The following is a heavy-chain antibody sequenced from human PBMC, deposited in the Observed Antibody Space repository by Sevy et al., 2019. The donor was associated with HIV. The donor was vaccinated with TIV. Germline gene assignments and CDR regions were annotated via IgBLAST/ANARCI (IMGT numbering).Heavy chain of an antibody. Sequence: WETLSLTCTVSGGSITSIYWNWIQQPPGKELEWIANIYYNGHINYNPSLKSRVTLSLDTSKNQFSLRLSSVTAADTAMYYCSDENAWGRGYSWGQGTLVTVSS. V-gene: IGHV4-59*08. CDR3: SDENAWGRGYS. CDR1: GGSITSIY. D-gene: IGHD1-26*01. J-gene: IGHJ4*02. CDR2: IYYNGHI.